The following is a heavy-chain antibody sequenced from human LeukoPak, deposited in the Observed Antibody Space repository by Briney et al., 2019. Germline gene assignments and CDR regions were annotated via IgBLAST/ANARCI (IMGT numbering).Heavy chain of an antibody. Sequence: GVSLRLSCAASGFTFSSYGMHWVRQAPGKGLEWVAVISYDGSNKYYADSVKGRFTISRDNSKNTLYLQMNSLRAEDTAVYYCAKDKRGGIAAAVSDYWGQGTLVTVSS. CDR1: GFTFSSYG. CDR3: AKDKRGGIAAAVSDY. V-gene: IGHV3-30*18. D-gene: IGHD6-13*01. J-gene: IGHJ4*02. CDR2: ISYDGSNK.